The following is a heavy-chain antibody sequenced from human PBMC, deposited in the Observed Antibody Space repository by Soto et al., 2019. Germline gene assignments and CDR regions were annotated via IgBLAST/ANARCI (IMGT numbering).Heavy chain of an antibody. J-gene: IGHJ5*02. V-gene: IGHV1-2*04. D-gene: IGHD2-2*01. CDR1: GYTFTGYY. CDR3: ARGRRIVVVPAATTRNWFDP. Sequence: ASVKVSCKASGYTFTGYYMHWVRQAPGQGLEWMGWINPNSGGTNYAQKFQGWVTMTRDTSISTAYMELSRLRSDDTAVYYCARGRRIVVVPAATTRNWFDPWGQGTLVTVSS. CDR2: INPNSGGT.